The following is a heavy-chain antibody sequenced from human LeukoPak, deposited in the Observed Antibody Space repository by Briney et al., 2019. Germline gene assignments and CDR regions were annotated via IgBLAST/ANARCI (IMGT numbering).Heavy chain of an antibody. V-gene: IGHV3-23*01. Sequence: GGSLRLSCAASGFTFSSYAMSWVRQAPGKGLEWVSAISGSGGSTYYADSVKGRFTISRDNSKNTLYLQMNSLRAEDTAVYYCAKVTAIVVVTATYFDYWGQGTLVTVSS. CDR1: GFTFSSYA. CDR3: AKVTAIVVVTATYFDY. D-gene: IGHD2-21*02. CDR2: ISGSGGST. J-gene: IGHJ4*02.